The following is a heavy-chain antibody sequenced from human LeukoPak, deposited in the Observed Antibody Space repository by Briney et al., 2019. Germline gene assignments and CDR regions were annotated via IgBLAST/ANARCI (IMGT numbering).Heavy chain of an antibody. CDR3: GRVAHDSSGYYFNDY. J-gene: IGHJ4*02. Sequence: RSGGSLRLSCAASGFTFSSYWMQWVRQAPGKGLVWVSRINSDGSATSHADSVKGRFTISRDNAKNTLYLQMNSLRAEDTAVYYCGRVAHDSSGYYFNDYWGQGTLVTVSS. CDR2: INSDGSAT. V-gene: IGHV3-74*01. CDR1: GFTFSSYW. D-gene: IGHD3-22*01.